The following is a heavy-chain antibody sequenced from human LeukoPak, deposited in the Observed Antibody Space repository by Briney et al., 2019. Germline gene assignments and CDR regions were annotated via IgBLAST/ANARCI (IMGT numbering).Heavy chain of an antibody. CDR2: IYYSGNT. Sequence: SETLSLTCTVSGGSISSSSYCCAWIRQPPGKGLEWIGNIYYSGNTHYKPALKSRVTISVDTSNNQFSLKLSSVTAADTAVYYCALVMVVTSYIDYWGQGTLVTVSS. CDR1: GGSISSSSYC. D-gene: IGHD4-23*01. CDR3: ALVMVVTSYIDY. J-gene: IGHJ4*02. V-gene: IGHV4-39*01.